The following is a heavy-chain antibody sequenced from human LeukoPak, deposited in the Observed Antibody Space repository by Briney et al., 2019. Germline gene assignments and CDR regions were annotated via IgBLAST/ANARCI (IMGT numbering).Heavy chain of an antibody. Sequence: SETLSLTCTVSGGSISSDDYYWSWLRQPPGKGLEWIGYIYYSRSTYYNPTLKSRVTISVETSKNQFSLKLSSVTAADTAVYYCARDVPYYDSSGYYPYYFDYWGQGTLVIVSS. V-gene: IGHV4-30-4*01. J-gene: IGHJ4*02. CDR3: ARDVPYYDSSGYYPYYFDY. CDR1: GGSISSDDYY. CDR2: IYYSRST. D-gene: IGHD3-22*01.